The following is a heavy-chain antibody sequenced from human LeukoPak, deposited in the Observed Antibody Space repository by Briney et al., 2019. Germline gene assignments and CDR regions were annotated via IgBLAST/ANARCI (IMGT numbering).Heavy chain of an antibody. CDR2: IRSSGSTI. Sequence: SGGSLRLSCAASGFIFSIYEMNGVRQASGKGLEWVLYIRSSGSTIYYADSVKGRFTISRDNAKNSLYLQMNSLRAEDTAVYYCAREGGDDSSGYFFDYWGQGTLVTVSS. J-gene: IGHJ4*02. V-gene: IGHV3-48*03. D-gene: IGHD3-22*01. CDR3: AREGGDDSSGYFFDY. CDR1: GFIFSIYE.